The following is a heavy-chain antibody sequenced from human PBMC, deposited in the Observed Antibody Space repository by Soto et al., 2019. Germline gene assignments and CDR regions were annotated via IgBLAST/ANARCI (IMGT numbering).Heavy chain of an antibody. CDR3: ASGWFGEFVCYSDY. V-gene: IGHV1-18*01. D-gene: IGHD3-10*01. J-gene: IGHJ4*02. CDR1: GYTFTSYG. Sequence: QVQLVQSGAEVKKPGASVKVSCKASGYTFTSYGISWVRQAPGQGLEWMGWISVYNGNTNYAQKLQGRVTMTPDTSTSTAYMELRSLSSDDTAVYYCASGWFGEFVCYSDYWGQGTLVTVSS. CDR2: ISVYNGNT.